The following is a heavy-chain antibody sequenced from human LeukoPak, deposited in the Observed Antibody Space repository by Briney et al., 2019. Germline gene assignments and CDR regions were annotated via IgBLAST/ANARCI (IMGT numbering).Heavy chain of an antibody. CDR3: ARDSLRWSWYSSGWYRYRAFDI. CDR2: INPSGGST. D-gene: IGHD6-19*01. Sequence: ASVKVSCKASGYTFTSYYMHWVRQAPGQGLEWMGIINPSGGSTSYAQKFQGRVTMTRDMSTSTAYMELSSLRSEDTAVYYCARDSLRWSWYSSGWYRYRAFDIWGQGTMVTVSS. V-gene: IGHV1-46*01. J-gene: IGHJ3*02. CDR1: GYTFTSYY.